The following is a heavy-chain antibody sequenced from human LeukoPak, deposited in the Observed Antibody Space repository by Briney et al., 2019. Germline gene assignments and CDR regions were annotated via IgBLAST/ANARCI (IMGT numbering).Heavy chain of an antibody. V-gene: IGHV3-48*01. Sequence: GGSLRLSCAASGFTFSSYSMNWVRQAPGKGLEWVSYISSSSSTIYYADSVKGRFTISRDNAKNSLYLQMNSLRAEDTAVYYCARPYYYDSSGYPPGAFDIWGQGTMVTVSS. D-gene: IGHD3-22*01. CDR1: GFTFSSYS. J-gene: IGHJ3*02. CDR3: ARPYYYDSSGYPPGAFDI. CDR2: ISSSSSTI.